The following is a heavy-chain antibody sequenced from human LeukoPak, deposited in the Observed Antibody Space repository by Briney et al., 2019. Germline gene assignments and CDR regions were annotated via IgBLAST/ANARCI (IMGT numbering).Heavy chain of an antibody. CDR2: INHSGST. CDR3: ARGYYYDGYFDY. CDR1: GGSFSGYY. Sequence: PSETLSLTCAVYGGSFSGYYWSWIRQPPGKGLEWIGEINHSGSTNYNPSLKSRATISVDTSKNQFSLKLSSVTAADTAVYYCARGYYYDGYFDYWGQGTLVTVSS. J-gene: IGHJ4*02. D-gene: IGHD3-22*01. V-gene: IGHV4-34*01.